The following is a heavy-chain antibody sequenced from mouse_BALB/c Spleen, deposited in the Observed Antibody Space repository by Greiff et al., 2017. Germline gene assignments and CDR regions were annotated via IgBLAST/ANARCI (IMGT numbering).Heavy chain of an antibody. V-gene: IGHV1-5*01. CDR2: IYPGNSDT. CDR1: GYTFTSYW. J-gene: IGHJ4*01. D-gene: IGHD1-1*01. CDR3: TQEKHYYGSVYAMDY. Sequence: VQLKQSGTVLARPGASVKMSCKASGYTFTSYWMHWVKQRPGQGLEWIGAIYPGNSDTSYNQKFKGKAKLTAVTSTSTAYMELSSLTNEDSAVYYCTQEKHYYGSVYAMDYWGQGTSVTVSS.